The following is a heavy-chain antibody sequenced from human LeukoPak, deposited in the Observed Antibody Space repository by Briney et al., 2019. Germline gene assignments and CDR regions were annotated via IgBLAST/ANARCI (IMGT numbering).Heavy chain of an antibody. Sequence: GRSLRLSCAVSGFTFSSFGMHWVRQAPGKGLEWVAVISYDGSNKYYADSVKGRFTISRDNSQNTLYLQMNSLRPEDTAVYYCGRLMGGYDSYFYGMDVWGQGTTVTVSS. CDR2: ISYDGSNK. CDR1: GFTFSSFG. J-gene: IGHJ6*02. CDR3: GRLMGGYDSYFYGMDV. V-gene: IGHV3-30*03. D-gene: IGHD5-12*01.